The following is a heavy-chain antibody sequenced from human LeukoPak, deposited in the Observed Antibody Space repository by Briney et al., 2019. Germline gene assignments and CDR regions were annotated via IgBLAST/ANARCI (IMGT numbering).Heavy chain of an antibody. J-gene: IGHJ4*02. D-gene: IGHD3-10*01. CDR3: ARGDSYYGSGSYLNDY. CDR1: GYTFTSYD. Sequence: ASVKVSCKASGYTFTSYDINWVRQATGQGLEWTGWVNPNSGNTGYAQKFQGRVTMTRNTSISTAYMELSSLRSEDTAVYYCARGDSYYGSGSYLNDYWGQGTLVTVSS. CDR2: VNPNSGNT. V-gene: IGHV1-8*01.